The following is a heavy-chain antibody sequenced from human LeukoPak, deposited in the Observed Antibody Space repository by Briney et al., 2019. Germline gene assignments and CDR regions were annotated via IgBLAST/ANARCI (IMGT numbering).Heavy chain of an antibody. CDR3: ARDGSKLPFDY. Sequence: SETLSLTCTVSGGSISSSSYYWGWIRQPPGKGLEWIGSIYYSGSTYYNPSLKSRVTISVDTSKNQFSLKLSSVTAADTAVYYCARDGSKLPFDYWGQGTLVTVFS. V-gene: IGHV4-39*07. J-gene: IGHJ4*02. CDR1: GGSISSSSYY. D-gene: IGHD6-25*01. CDR2: IYYSGST.